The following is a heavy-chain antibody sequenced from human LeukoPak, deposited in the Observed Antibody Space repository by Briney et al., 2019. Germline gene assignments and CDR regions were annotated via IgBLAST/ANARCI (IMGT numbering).Heavy chain of an antibody. CDR3: ARGAYGSGSLSWFDP. J-gene: IGHJ5*02. V-gene: IGHV4-4*07. CDR2: IYASGST. Sequence: SETLSLTCTVSGGSISSYYRSWIRQPAGKGLEWIGRIYASGSTNYNPSLKSRVTILVDKSNNQVSLKVSSVTAADTTVYYCARGAYGSGSLSWFDPWGQGTLVIVSS. D-gene: IGHD3-10*01. CDR1: GGSISSYY.